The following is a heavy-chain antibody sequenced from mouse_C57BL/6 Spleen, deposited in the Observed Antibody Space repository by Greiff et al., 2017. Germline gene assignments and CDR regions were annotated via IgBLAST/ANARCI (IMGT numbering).Heavy chain of an antibody. D-gene: IGHD1-1*01. CDR1: GYTFTSYW. CDR2: IDPSDSET. J-gene: IGHJ4*01. CDR3: AREDYGSSYGAMDY. Sequence: VQLQEPGAELVRPGSSVKLSCKASGYTFTSYWMHWVKQRPIQGLEWIGNIDPSDSETHYNQKFKDKATLTVDKSSSTAYMQLSSLTSEDSAVYYCAREDYGSSYGAMDYWGQGTSVTVSS. V-gene: IGHV1-52*01.